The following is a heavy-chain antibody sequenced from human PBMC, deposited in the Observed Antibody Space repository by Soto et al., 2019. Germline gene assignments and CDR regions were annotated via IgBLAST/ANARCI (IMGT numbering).Heavy chain of an antibody. V-gene: IGHV4-59*01. CDR2: IYYSGST. CDR1: GGSISSYY. CDR3: ARSDGRY. J-gene: IGHJ4*02. Sequence: SQTLSLTCPASGGSISSYYWSWIRQPPGKGLEWIGYIYYSGSTNYNPPLKSRVTISVDTSKNQFSLKLSSVTAADTAVYYCARSDGRYWGQGTLVTVSS.